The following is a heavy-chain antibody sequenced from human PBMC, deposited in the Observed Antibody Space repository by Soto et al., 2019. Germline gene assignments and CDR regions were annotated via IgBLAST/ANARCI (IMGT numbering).Heavy chain of an antibody. Sequence: GGSLRLSCAASGFTFSSYGMHWVRQAPGKGLEWVAVISYDGSNKYYADSVKGRFTISRDNSKNTLYLQMNSLRAEDTAVYYCAKGIVVVAKTGHDAFDIWGQGTMVTVSS. CDR1: GFTFSSYG. D-gene: IGHD2-15*01. J-gene: IGHJ3*02. V-gene: IGHV3-30*18. CDR2: ISYDGSNK. CDR3: AKGIVVVAKTGHDAFDI.